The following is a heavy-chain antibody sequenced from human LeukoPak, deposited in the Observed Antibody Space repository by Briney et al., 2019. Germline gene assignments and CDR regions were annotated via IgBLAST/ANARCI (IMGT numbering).Heavy chain of an antibody. Sequence: GGSLRLSCAASGFTVSSNYMSWVRQAPGKGLEWVSVIYSGGSTYYADSVKGRFTISRDNSKNTLYLQMNSLRAEDTAVYYCASSLLWFGEVTFDYWGQGTLVTVSS. J-gene: IGHJ4*02. V-gene: IGHV3-53*01. CDR1: GFTVSSNY. CDR3: ASSLLWFGEVTFDY. CDR2: IYSGGST. D-gene: IGHD3-10*01.